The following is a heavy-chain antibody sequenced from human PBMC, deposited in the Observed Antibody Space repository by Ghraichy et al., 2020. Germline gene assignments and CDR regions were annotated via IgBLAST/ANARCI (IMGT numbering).Heavy chain of an antibody. J-gene: IGHJ6*02. Sequence: GGSLRLSCVASGFIFNAFGMHWVRQAPGKGLEWLAFISYEGTNKYYADSVKGRFTISRDNSKNTLYLQMNSLRAEDTAVYFCAKEVEKWGYCSSTSCSYYSYGMDVWGQGTTVTVSS. D-gene: IGHD2-2*01. V-gene: IGHV3-30*18. CDR2: ISYEGTNK. CDR3: AKEVEKWGYCSSTSCSYYSYGMDV. CDR1: GFIFNAFG.